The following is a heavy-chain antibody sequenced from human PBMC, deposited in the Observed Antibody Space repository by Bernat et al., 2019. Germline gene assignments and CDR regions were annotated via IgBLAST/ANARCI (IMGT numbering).Heavy chain of an antibody. Sequence: VQLVESGGGVVQPGRSLRLSCAASGFTFSSYGMHWVRQAPGKGLEWVGRIKSKTDGGTTDYAAPVKGRFTISRDDSKNTLYLQMNSLKTEDTAVYYCTTAVRGSGWGIDYWGQGTLVTVSS. D-gene: IGHD6-19*01. J-gene: IGHJ4*02. CDR1: GFTFSSYG. CDR3: TTAVRGSGWGIDY. CDR2: IKSKTDGGTT. V-gene: IGHV3-15*07.